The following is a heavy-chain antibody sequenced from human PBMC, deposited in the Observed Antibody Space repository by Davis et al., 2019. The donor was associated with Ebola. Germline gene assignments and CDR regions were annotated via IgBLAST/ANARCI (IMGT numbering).Heavy chain of an antibody. Sequence: HTGGSLRLSCAASGFTFSNYYMHWVRQAPGKGLEWVARIKTDGSTRRYADSVKDRFTISRDNTMNTMDLQMNSLRGEETAVYYSVRDTSHQLPHWLYYFYGMDVWGQGTTVTVS. CDR1: GFTFSNYY. D-gene: IGHD2-2*01. CDR3: VRDTSHQLPHWLYYFYGMDV. CDR2: IKTDGSTR. J-gene: IGHJ6*01. V-gene: IGHV3-74*01.